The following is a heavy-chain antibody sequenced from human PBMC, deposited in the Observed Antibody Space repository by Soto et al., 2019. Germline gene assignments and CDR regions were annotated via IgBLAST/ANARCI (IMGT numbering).Heavy chain of an antibody. J-gene: IGHJ6*02. CDR3: ARAHRDIVVVPAAHDYYYGMDV. Sequence: SETLSLTCTVSGGSISSSSYYWGWIRQPPGKGLEWIGSIYYSGSTYYNPSLKSRVTMSADTSKNQFSLKLSSVTAADTAVYYCARAHRDIVVVPAAHDYYYGMDVWGQGTTVTVSS. D-gene: IGHD2-2*01. V-gene: IGHV4-39*07. CDR2: IYYSGST. CDR1: GGSISSSSYY.